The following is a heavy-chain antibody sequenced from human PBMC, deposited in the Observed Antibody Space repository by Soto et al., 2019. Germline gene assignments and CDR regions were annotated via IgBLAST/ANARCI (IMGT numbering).Heavy chain of an antibody. V-gene: IGHV3-49*03. J-gene: IGHJ6*02. Sequence: PGGSLRLSCTASGFTFGDYAMSWFRQAPGKGLEWVGFIRSKAYGGTTEYAASVKGRFTISRDDSKSIAYLQMNSLKTEDTAVYYCTRFRPIFGVVIEYYYYGMDVWGQGTTVTVSS. CDR3: TRFRPIFGVVIEYYYYGMDV. D-gene: IGHD3-3*01. CDR2: IRSKAYGGTT. CDR1: GFTFGDYA.